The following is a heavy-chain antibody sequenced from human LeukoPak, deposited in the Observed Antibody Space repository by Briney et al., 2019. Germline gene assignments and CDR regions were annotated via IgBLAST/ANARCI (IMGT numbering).Heavy chain of an antibody. J-gene: IGHJ3*02. V-gene: IGHV3-11*01. D-gene: IGHD1-26*01. CDR2: ISSSGSTI. CDR3: ARDLFRALPRRAFDI. Sequence: GGSLRLSSAASGFTFSDYYMSWIRQAPGKGLERVSYISSSGSTIYYADSVKGRFTISRDNAKNSLYLQMNSLRAEDTAVYYCARDLFRALPRRAFDIWGQGTMVTVSS. CDR1: GFTFSDYY.